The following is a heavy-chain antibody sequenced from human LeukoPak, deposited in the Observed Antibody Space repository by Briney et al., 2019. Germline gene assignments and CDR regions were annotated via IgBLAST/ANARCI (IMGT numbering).Heavy chain of an antibody. CDR1: GFTFSSYA. CDR3: TKDQPDRGDYEVGS. J-gene: IGHJ5*02. V-gene: IGHV3-23*01. D-gene: IGHD4-17*01. Sequence: GASLRLSCAASGFTFSSYAMSWVRQAPGKGLEWVATISGTGGTTYSADSVKGRFTISRDKSKNMVYLQMISLRADDTAVYYCTKDQPDRGDYEVGSWGQGTLVTVSS. CDR2: ISGTGGTT.